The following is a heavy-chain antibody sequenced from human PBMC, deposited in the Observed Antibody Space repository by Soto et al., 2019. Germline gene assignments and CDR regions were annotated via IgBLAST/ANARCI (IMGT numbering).Heavy chain of an antibody. CDR2: ISGSGGST. V-gene: IGHV3-23*01. CDR1: GFTFSSYA. CDR3: AKARKAMVRGKDWFDP. J-gene: IGHJ5*02. D-gene: IGHD3-10*01. Sequence: EVQLLESGGGLVQPGGSLRLSCAASGFTFSSYAMSWVRQAPGKGLEWVSAISGSGGSTYYADSVKGRFTISRDNXKXXLYLQMNSLRAEDTAVYYCAKARKAMVRGKDWFDPWGQGTLVTVSS.